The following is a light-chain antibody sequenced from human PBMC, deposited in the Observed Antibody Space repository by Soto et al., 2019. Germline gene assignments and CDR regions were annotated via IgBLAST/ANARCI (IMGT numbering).Light chain of an antibody. CDR1: SSDVGDYNY. J-gene: IGLJ3*02. CDR2: EVS. V-gene: IGLV2-8*01. Sequence: QSVLTQPPSAPGSPGQSVTISCTGTSSDVGDYNYVSWYQQYPGKAPKLMIYEVSKRPSGVPDRFSGSKSGNTASLTVSGLQAEDEADYYCSSYAGSNNWVFGGGTKLTVL. CDR3: SSYAGSNNWV.